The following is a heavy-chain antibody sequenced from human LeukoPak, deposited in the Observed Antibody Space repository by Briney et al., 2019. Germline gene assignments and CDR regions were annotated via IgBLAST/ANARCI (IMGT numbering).Heavy chain of an antibody. CDR2: ISYDGSNK. D-gene: IGHD2-21*02. V-gene: IGHV3-30-3*01. CDR3: ARSFAVVTATSSYYFDY. CDR1: GFAFNSYN. Sequence: GGSLRLSCAASGFAFNSYNIHWVRQAPGKGLEWVAVISYDGSNKYYADSVKGRFTISRDNSKNTLYLQMNSLRAEDTAVYYCARSFAVVTATSSYYFDYWGQGTLVTVSS. J-gene: IGHJ4*02.